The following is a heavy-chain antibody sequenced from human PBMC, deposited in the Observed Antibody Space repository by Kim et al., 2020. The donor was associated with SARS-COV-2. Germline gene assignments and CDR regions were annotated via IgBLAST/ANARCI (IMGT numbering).Heavy chain of an antibody. V-gene: IGHV7-4-1*02. CDR2: INTNTGNP. D-gene: IGHD6-13*01. Sequence: ASVKVSCKASGYTFTSYAMNWVRQAPGQGLEWMGWINTNTGNPKYAQGFTGRFVFSLDTSVSTAYLQISSLKAEDTAVYYCARVGVGQQVVQWYYGMDVWGQGTTITVSS. CDR1: GYTFTSYA. J-gene: IGHJ6*02. CDR3: ARVGVGQQVVQWYYGMDV.